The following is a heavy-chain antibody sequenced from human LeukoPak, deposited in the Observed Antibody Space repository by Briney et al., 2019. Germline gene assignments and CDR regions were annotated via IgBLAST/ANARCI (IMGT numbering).Heavy chain of an antibody. CDR1: GFTFSSYG. CDR3: AKGSPLGPGAFDI. D-gene: IGHD7-27*01. J-gene: IGHJ3*02. V-gene: IGHV3-30*02. Sequence: GGSLRLSCAASGFTFSSYGMHWVRQAPGKGLEWVAVIWYGGSNKYYADSVKGRFTISRDNSKNTLYLQMNSLRAEDTAVYYCAKGSPLGPGAFDIWGQGTMVTVSS. CDR2: IWYGGSNK.